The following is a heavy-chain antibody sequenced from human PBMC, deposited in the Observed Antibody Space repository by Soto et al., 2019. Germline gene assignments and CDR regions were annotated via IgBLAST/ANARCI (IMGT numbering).Heavy chain of an antibody. CDR3: AREKVGTTFFDN. Sequence: TETLSLTCSVSGFAISRGYYWSWVRQPPGKGLEWIGSIYPSVSSYHNPSLATRLRLSIDTSKNQFTLNLTSVTAADTALYFCAREKVGTTFFDNWGQGIQVTVSS. CDR2: IYPSVSS. CDR1: GFAISRGYY. D-gene: IGHD1-1*01. J-gene: IGHJ4*02. V-gene: IGHV4-38-2*02.